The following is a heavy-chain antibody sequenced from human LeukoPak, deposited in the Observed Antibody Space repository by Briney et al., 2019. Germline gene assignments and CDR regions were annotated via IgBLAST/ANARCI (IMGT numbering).Heavy chain of an antibody. CDR1: GFTFSSYA. V-gene: IGHV3-23*01. Sequence: GGSLRLSCAASGFTFSSYAMSWVRQAPGKGLEWVSTISGTVGNTHYADSVKGRFTISRDNSKNTLYLQMNSLKTEDTAVYYCARVRSGYCTSTSCPREFDYWGQGTLVTVSS. CDR3: ARVRSGYCTSTSCPREFDY. D-gene: IGHD2-2*01. CDR2: ISGTVGNT. J-gene: IGHJ4*02.